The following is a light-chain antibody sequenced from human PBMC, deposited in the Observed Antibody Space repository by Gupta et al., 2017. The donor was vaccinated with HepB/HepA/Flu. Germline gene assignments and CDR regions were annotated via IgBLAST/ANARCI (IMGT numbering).Light chain of an antibody. CDR2: EVS. CDR3: CSYAGSSTV. J-gene: IGLJ2*01. CDR1: SRDVGCYNL. V-gene: IGLV2-23*02. Sequence: QSALPQPASVSGSPGQSITISCTGTSRDVGCYNLISWYQQHPGKAPKLMIYEVSKRPAGVSNRFSGSKSGNTASLTISGLQAEDEADYYCCSYAGSSTVFGGGTKLTVL.